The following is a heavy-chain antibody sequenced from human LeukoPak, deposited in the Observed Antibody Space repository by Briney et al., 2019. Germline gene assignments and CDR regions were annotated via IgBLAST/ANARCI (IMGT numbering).Heavy chain of an antibody. CDR3: ASWDSYSSSWSQFAEYFQH. V-gene: IGHV1-69*01. CDR2: IIPIFGTA. Sequence: GASVKVSCKASGGTFSSYAISWVRQAPGQGLEWMGGIIPIFGTANYAQKFQGRVTITADESTSTAYMELSSLRSEDTAVYYCASWDSYSSSWSQFAEYFQHWGQGTLVTVSS. J-gene: IGHJ1*01. D-gene: IGHD6-13*01. CDR1: GGTFSSYA.